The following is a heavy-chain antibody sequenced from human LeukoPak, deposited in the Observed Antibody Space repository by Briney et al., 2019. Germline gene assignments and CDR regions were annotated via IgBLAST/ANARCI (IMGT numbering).Heavy chain of an antibody. CDR3: AKPHSLRGNYFDY. D-gene: IGHD4-11*01. CDR1: GFTFSSYN. J-gene: IGHJ4*02. Sequence: GGSLRLSCAASGFTFSSYNMNWVRQAPGKGLEWVSSISSSSDYIYYADSVKGRFTFSRDNSKNTLYLQMSNLRAEDTAIYYCAKPHSLRGNYFDYWGQGTLVTVSS. CDR2: ISSSSDYI. V-gene: IGHV3-21*04.